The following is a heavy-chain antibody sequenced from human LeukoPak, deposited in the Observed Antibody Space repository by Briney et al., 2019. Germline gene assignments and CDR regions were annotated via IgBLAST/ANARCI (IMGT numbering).Heavy chain of an antibody. Sequence: SQTLSLTCAISGDSVSSNSAAWNWIRQSPSRGLEWLGRTYYRSKWYNDYAVSVKSRVTINPGTSKNQFSLQLNSVTPEDTAVYYCARGWKVKGYFDYWGQGTLVTVSS. CDR2: TYYRSKWYN. D-gene: IGHD1-1*01. CDR3: ARGWKVKGYFDY. J-gene: IGHJ4*02. V-gene: IGHV6-1*01. CDR1: GDSVSSNSAA.